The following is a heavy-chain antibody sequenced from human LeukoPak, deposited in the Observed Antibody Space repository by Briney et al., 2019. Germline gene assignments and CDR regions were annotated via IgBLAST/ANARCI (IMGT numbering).Heavy chain of an antibody. CDR2: IYYSGSN. CDR3: ARGVLRWFGELFDY. CDR1: GFSISSGDYY. Sequence: SETLSLTCTASGFSISSGDYYWRWLRQPPGQGLEWLVYIYYSGSNYYNPSLKSRVTISVDTSKKQFSMKLSSVTAADTAVYYCARGVLRWFGELFDYWGQGTLVTVSS. V-gene: IGHV4-30-4*01. J-gene: IGHJ4*02. D-gene: IGHD3-10*01.